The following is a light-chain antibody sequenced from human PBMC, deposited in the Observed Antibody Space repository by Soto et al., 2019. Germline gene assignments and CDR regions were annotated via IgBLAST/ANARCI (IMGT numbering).Light chain of an antibody. Sequence: DIQMTQSPSTLSGSVGDRVTITCRASQSIRTWLAWYQQKPGKAPKLLIYDASSLESGVPSRFSGSGSGTEFTLTISSLQPEDFATYYCQQANSFPLTFGQGTRLEI. CDR2: DAS. CDR3: QQANSFPLT. J-gene: IGKJ5*01. CDR1: QSIRTW. V-gene: IGKV1-5*01.